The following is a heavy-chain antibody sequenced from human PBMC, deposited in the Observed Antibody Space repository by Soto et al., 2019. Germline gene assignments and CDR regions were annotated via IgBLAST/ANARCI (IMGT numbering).Heavy chain of an antibody. Sequence: SSETLSLTCAVSGGSISSGGYSWSWIRQPPGKGLEWIGYIYHSGSTYYNPSLKSRVTISVDRSKNQFSLKLSSVTAADTAVYYCARINLNMISPSFDIWGQGTMVTVSS. D-gene: IGHD3-22*01. J-gene: IGHJ3*02. CDR2: IYHSGST. CDR3: ARINLNMISPSFDI. CDR1: GGSISSGGYS. V-gene: IGHV4-30-2*01.